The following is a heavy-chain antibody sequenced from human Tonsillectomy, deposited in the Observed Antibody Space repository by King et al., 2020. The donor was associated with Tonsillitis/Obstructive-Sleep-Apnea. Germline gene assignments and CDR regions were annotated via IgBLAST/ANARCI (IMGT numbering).Heavy chain of an antibody. V-gene: IGHV3-23*04. CDR3: ARVRITMVQGVSYYMDV. CDR2: ISDSGGST. Sequence: VQLVESGGDLVQPGGSLRLSCAASGITFSSYAMSWVRQAPGKGLEWVSGISDSGGSTFYADSVKGRFTISRDNSKDTLYLQMNRLRAEDTAVYYCARVRITMVQGVSYYMDVWGKGTTVIVSS. CDR1: GITFSSYA. J-gene: IGHJ6*03. D-gene: IGHD3-10*01.